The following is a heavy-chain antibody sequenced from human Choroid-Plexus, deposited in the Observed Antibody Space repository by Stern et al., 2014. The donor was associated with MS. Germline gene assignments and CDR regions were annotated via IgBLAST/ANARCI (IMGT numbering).Heavy chain of an antibody. CDR3: AKWPHHIVVAGTRSFQH. Sequence: EMQLGESWGCLVQPGGSLRLSCAASGFSFSTYALSWVRQTPGKGLQWVSVISGRCGPTYYVDSVSDRFPISRDNSKNTLYLQMGSLRADDTAVYYCAKWPHHIVVAGTRSFQHWGQGTLVTVSS. V-gene: IGHV3-23*04. CDR1: GFSFSTYA. CDR2: ISGRCGPT. J-gene: IGHJ1*01. D-gene: IGHD6-19*01.